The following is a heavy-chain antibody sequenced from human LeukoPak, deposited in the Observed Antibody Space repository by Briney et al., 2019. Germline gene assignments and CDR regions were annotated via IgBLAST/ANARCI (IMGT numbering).Heavy chain of an antibody. CDR3: ARGAKWAYYFDY. CDR1: AFTFNTYW. CDR2: INGDESST. J-gene: IGHJ4*02. Sequence: GRSLRLSCAASAFTFNTYWMHWVRQVPGRGLEWVSRINGDESSTNYADSAKGRFTISRDNAKDTLYLHMNSLTAEDTAVYYCARGAKWAYYFDYWGQGTLVTVSS. V-gene: IGHV3-74*01. D-gene: IGHD1-26*01.